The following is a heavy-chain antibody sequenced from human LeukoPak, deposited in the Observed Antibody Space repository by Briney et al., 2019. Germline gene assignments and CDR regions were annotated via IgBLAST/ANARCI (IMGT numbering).Heavy chain of an antibody. CDR2: IYYGGST. CDR1: GGSISSDY. Sequence: SETLSLTCTVSGGSISSDYWSWIRQPPGKGLEWIGHIYYGGSTNYNPSLKSRVTISVDTSKNQFSLKLNSVTAADTAVYYCARQTGYFRYWGQGTLVAVSS. V-gene: IGHV4-59*08. CDR3: ARQTGYFRY. J-gene: IGHJ1*01. D-gene: IGHD3-10*01.